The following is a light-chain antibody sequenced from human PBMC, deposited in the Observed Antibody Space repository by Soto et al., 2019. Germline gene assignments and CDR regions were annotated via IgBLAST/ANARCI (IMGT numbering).Light chain of an antibody. V-gene: IGKV1-17*01. J-gene: IGKJ1*01. CDR2: AAS. Sequence: QRTQSPSSLSASVGEKTIITCRASRDVGSDVSWYQQKPGQAPKLLIYAASNLYTGVPSRFSGSRSGTEFTLTISRLEPEDFAVYYCQQYGSSPWTFGQGTKVDIK. CDR3: QQYGSSPWT. CDR1: RDVGSD.